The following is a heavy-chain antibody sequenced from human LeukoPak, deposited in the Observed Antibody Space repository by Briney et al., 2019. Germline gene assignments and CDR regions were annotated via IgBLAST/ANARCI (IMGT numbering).Heavy chain of an antibody. Sequence: ASVKVSCKASGYTFTSYYMHWVRQAPGQGLEWMGIINPSGGSTSYAQKFQGRVTMTRDTSTSTVYMELSSLRSEVTAVYYCARRDSSGLLLGPWGQGTLVTVSS. CDR2: INPSGGST. CDR3: ARRDSSGLLLGP. V-gene: IGHV1-46*01. J-gene: IGHJ5*02. CDR1: GYTFTSYY. D-gene: IGHD6-19*01.